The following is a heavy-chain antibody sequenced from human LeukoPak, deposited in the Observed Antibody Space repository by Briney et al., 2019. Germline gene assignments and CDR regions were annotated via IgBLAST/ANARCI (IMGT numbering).Heavy chain of an antibody. CDR1: GFTFSGSA. Sequence: GGSLRLSCAASGFTFSGSAMHWVRQASGKGLEWVGRIRSKANSYATAYAASVKGRFTISRDDSKNTAYLQMNSLKTEDTAVYYCTSHGIEGYSSSPGQVAYLDYWGQGTLVTVSS. CDR3: TSHGIEGYSSSPGQVAYLDY. D-gene: IGHD6-6*01. J-gene: IGHJ4*02. V-gene: IGHV3-73*01. CDR2: IRSKANSYAT.